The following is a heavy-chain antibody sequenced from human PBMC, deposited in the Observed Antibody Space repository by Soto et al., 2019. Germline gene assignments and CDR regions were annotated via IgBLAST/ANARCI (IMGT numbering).Heavy chain of an antibody. D-gene: IGHD6-19*01. CDR2: IVVGSGNT. CDR3: AAEADSSGWDDAFDI. J-gene: IGHJ3*02. Sequence: SVKVSCKASGFTFTSSAVQWVRQARGQRLEWIGWIVVGSGNTNYAQKFQERVTITRDMSTSTAYMELSSLRSEDTAVYYCAAEADSSGWDDAFDIWGQGTMVTVSS. V-gene: IGHV1-58*01. CDR1: GFTFTSSA.